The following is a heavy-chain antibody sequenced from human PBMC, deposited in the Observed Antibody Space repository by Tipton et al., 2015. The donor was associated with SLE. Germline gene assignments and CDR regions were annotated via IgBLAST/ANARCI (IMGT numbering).Heavy chain of an antibody. V-gene: IGHV4-59*01. D-gene: IGHD3-16*02. Sequence: TLSLTCSVSTGSISSFYWTWVRQPPGKGLEWIGLVYHTGAVSYNPSLNGRVTISIDTSTKQFSLRLHSVTTADTAVYFCARELYPYTANNWFDPWGPGTLVTVSS. CDR3: ARELYPYTANNWFDP. J-gene: IGHJ5*02. CDR2: VYHTGAV. CDR1: TGSISSFY.